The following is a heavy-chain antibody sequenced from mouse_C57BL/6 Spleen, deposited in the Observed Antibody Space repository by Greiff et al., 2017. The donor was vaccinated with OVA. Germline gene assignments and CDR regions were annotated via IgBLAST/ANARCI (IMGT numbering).Heavy chain of an antibody. Sequence: VQRVESGPGLVAPSQSLSITCTVSGFSLTSYAISWVRQPPGKGLAWLGVIWTGGGTNYNSALKSRLSISKDNSKSQVFLKMNSLQTDDTARYYCARNGAYSNYHYWYFDVWGTGTTVTVSS. D-gene: IGHD2-5*01. CDR2: IWTGGGT. V-gene: IGHV2-9-1*01. J-gene: IGHJ1*03. CDR3: ARNGAYSNYHYWYFDV. CDR1: GFSLTSYA.